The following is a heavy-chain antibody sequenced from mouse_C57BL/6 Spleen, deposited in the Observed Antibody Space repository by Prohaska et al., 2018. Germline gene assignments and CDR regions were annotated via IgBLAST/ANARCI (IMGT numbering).Heavy chain of an antibody. Sequence: QVQLKESGPGLVAPSQSLSITCTVSGFSLTSYAISWVRQPPGKGLEWLGVIWNGGGTNYNSALKSRLSISKDNSKSQVFLKMNSLQTDDTARYYCARGDFYYAMDYWGQGTSVTVSS. D-gene: IGHD3-3*01. CDR2: IWNGGGT. CDR3: ARGDFYYAMDY. J-gene: IGHJ4*01. CDR1: GFSLTSYA. V-gene: IGHV2-9-1*01.